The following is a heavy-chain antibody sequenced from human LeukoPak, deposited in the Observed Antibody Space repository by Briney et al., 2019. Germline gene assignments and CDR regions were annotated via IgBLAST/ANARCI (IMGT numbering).Heavy chain of an antibody. V-gene: IGHV3-53*01. J-gene: IGHJ4*02. CDR2: IYSGGDT. D-gene: IGHD6-19*01. CDR3: AKRAVAGAYFDY. CDR1: GFTVSGNY. Sequence: GGSLRLSCTASGFTVSGNYMSWVRQAPGKGLEWISLIYSGGDTYYPDSVRGRFTISRDDSKNTLYLQMNSLRAEDTAVYYCAKRAVAGAYFDYWGQGTLVTVSS.